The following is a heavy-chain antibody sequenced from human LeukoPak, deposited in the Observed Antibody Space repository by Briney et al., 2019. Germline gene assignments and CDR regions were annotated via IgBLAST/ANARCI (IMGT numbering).Heavy chain of an antibody. D-gene: IGHD4-23*01. V-gene: IGHV1-24*01. Sequence: ASVKVSCKVSGYTLTELSMHWVRQAPGKGLEWMGGFDPEDGETIYAQKFQGRVTMTEDTSTDTAYMELSSLRSEDTAVYYCATSRGNYGGNSEVDYWGQGTLVTVSS. J-gene: IGHJ4*02. CDR3: ATSRGNYGGNSEVDY. CDR1: GYTLTELS. CDR2: FDPEDGET.